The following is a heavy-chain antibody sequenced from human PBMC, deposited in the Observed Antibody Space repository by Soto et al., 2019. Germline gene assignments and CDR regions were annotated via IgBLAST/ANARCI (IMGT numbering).Heavy chain of an antibody. Sequence: SETLSLTCAVYGGSFSGYYWSWIRQPPGKGLEWIGEINHSGSTNYNPSLKSRVTISVDTSKNQFSLKLSSVTAADTAVYYCARGTIDFWSGYYRVGGNYYYMDVWGKGTTVTVSS. CDR2: INHSGST. V-gene: IGHV4-34*01. CDR3: ARGTIDFWSGYYRVGGNYYYMDV. J-gene: IGHJ6*03. CDR1: GGSFSGYY. D-gene: IGHD3-3*01.